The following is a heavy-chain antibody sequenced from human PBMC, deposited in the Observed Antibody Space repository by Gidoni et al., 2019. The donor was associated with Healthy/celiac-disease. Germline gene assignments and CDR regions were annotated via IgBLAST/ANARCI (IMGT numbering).Heavy chain of an antibody. CDR3: ARGRGDY. Sequence: GLEWIGEINHSGSTNYNPSLKSRVTISVDTSKNQFSLKLSSVTAADTAVYYCARGRGDYWGQGTLVTVSS. CDR2: INHSGST. J-gene: IGHJ4*02. V-gene: IGHV4-34*01.